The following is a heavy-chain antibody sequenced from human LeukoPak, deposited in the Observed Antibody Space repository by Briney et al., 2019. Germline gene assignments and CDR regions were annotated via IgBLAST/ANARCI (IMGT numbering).Heavy chain of an antibody. D-gene: IGHD3-22*01. CDR1: GFTFSSYA. CDR2: ISYDGSNK. J-gene: IGHJ4*02. V-gene: IGHV3-30*04. CDR3: AKGAGNHYYDSSGDRFDY. Sequence: GGSLRLSCAASGFTFSSYAMHWVRQAPGKGLEWVAVISYDGSNKYYADSVKGRYTISRDSSKNTLYLQMNSLRAEDTAVYYCAKGAGNHYYDSSGDRFDYWGQGTLVTVSS.